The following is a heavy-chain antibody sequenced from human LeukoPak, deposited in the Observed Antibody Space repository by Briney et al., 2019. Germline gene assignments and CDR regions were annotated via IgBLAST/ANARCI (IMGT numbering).Heavy chain of an antibody. CDR2: IYHSGST. V-gene: IGHV4-30-2*01. CDR1: GVSISSGGYS. Sequence: SETLSLTCAVSGVSISSGGYSWSWLRQPPGKGLEWTVYIYHSGSTYYNPSLKSRVTISVDRSKNQFSLKLSSVTAADTAVYYCARDGGYSSSWYNPDAFDIWGQGTMVTVSS. CDR3: ARDGGYSSSWYNPDAFDI. J-gene: IGHJ3*02. D-gene: IGHD6-13*01.